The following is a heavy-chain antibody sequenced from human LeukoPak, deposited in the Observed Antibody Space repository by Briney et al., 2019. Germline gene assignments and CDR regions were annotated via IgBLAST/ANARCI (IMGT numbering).Heavy chain of an antibody. CDR3: ARGLAVAGTHYYYFYAMDV. CDR2: IYHNGSPT. D-gene: IGHD6-19*01. J-gene: IGHJ6*02. V-gene: IGHV4-59*11. Sequence: SETLSLTCSVSGGSISSHYWGWIRQPPGKGLEWIAYIYHNGSPTNYNPSLKSRVTISVDTSKNQFSLKLSSVTAADTAMYYCARGLAVAGTHYYYFYAMDVWGQGTTVTASS. CDR1: GGSISSHY.